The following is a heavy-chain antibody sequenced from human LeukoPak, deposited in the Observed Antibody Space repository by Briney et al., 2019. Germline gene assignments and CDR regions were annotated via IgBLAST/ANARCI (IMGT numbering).Heavy chain of an antibody. Sequence: SETLSLTCTVSGDSLSSSYWSWIRQPPGKGLEWIGYIYYSGSTNYNPSLKSRVTISVDTSKNQFSLKLSSVTAADTAVYYCARVKWDYYYYYYMDVWGKGTTVTVSS. CDR2: IYYSGST. CDR3: ARVKWDYYYYYYMDV. D-gene: IGHD1-26*01. CDR1: GDSLSSSY. J-gene: IGHJ6*03. V-gene: IGHV4-59*01.